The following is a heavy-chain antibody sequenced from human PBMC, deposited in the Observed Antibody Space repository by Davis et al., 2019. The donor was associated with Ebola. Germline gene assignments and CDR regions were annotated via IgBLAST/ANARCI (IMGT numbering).Heavy chain of an antibody. CDR2: ISYDGSNK. J-gene: IGHJ4*02. D-gene: IGHD6-6*01. CDR3: ARVRAARVFDY. CDR1: GFTFSSYG. Sequence: PGGSLRLSCAASGFTFSSYGMHWVRQAPGKGLEWVAVISYDGSNKYYADSVKGRFTISRDNSKNTLYLQMNSLRAEDTAVYYCARVRAARVFDYWGQGTLVTVSS. V-gene: IGHV3-30*19.